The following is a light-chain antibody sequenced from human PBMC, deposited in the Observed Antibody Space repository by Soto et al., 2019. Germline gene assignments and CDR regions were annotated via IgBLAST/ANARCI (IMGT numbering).Light chain of an antibody. CDR2: AGS. V-gene: IGLV2-23*03. CDR1: SSDVGSYNF. J-gene: IGLJ2*01. CDR3: CSYAGSSTFVV. Sequence: QSVLTQPASVSGSPGQSITISCTGTSSDVGSYNFVSWYQHHPGKAPQLMIYAGSKRPSGISDRFSGSKSGNMASLTISGLQAEDEADYYCCSYAGSSTFVVFGGGTKLTVL.